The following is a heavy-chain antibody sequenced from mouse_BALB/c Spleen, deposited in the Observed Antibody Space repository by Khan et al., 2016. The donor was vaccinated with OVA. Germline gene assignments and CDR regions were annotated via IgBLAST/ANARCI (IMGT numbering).Heavy chain of an antibody. V-gene: IGHV5-6*01. Sequence: EVELVESGGDLVKSGGSLKLSCAASGFTFSPYSMSWVRQTPDKRLEWVATISSDGDYTYYPDSVKGRFNISRDNAKNTLYLHMSSLKSEDTAIYYWATHLTGSFAYWGQGTLVTVSA. J-gene: IGHJ3*01. CDR3: ATHLTGSFAY. CDR1: GFTFSPYS. D-gene: IGHD4-1*01. CDR2: ISSDGDYT.